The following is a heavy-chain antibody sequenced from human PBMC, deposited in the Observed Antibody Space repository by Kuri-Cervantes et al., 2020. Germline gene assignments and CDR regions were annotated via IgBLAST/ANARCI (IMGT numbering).Heavy chain of an antibody. V-gene: IGHV3-9*01. CDR1: GFSFDDYA. CDR3: VKYGYGSGRRDAFDM. Sequence: SLKISCAASGFSFDDYAMHWVRQTPEKGLEWVSGISWHGDSSGYADSVKGRFTISRDNARTSLYLQMNSLRTEDTALYYCVKYGYGSGRRDAFDMWGQGTMVTVSS. J-gene: IGHJ3*02. CDR2: ISWHGDSS. D-gene: IGHD3-10*01.